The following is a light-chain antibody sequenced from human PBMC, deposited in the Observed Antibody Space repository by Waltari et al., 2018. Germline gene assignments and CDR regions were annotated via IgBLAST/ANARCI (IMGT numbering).Light chain of an antibody. V-gene: IGLV2-14*03. CDR1: NSDIGFYNF. CDR2: DVA. J-gene: IGLJ2*01. Sequence: QSALTQPASVSGSPGQSITISCTGTNSDIGFYNFVSWYQQHPGKAPKLIIYDVARWPSVVSHRFSGSKSGNTASLTISALQGEDEADYYCSAYTNTNTLLFGGGTKVTVL. CDR3: SAYTNTNTLL.